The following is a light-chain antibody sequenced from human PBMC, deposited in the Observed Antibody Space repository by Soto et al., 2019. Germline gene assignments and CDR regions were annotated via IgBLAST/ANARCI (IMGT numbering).Light chain of an antibody. CDR3: QQYGVSPLMFT. V-gene: IGKV3-20*01. CDR1: QSVSNNY. CDR2: GAS. J-gene: IGKJ2*01. Sequence: EIVLVQSPGTLSLSPGERATLSCRASQSVSNNYFAWYQKKPGQAPRLLIYGASSRATGVPDRFSGSGTGTDFSLTITRLEPEDFAVYYCQQYGVSPLMFTFGQGTKVGVK.